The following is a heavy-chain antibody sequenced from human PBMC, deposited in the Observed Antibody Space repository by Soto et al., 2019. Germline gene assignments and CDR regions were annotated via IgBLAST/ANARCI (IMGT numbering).Heavy chain of an antibody. V-gene: IGHV3-30*03. Sequence: QGQLVESGGGVVQPGRSLRLSCAASGFSFSSYGMEWVRLGRGKGLEWVAATTYEGGIKNYVYSVKGRFTISSDNSKNTLYLQMNSLRVEDTATYYCAGALENPYFYYGLNILGQGTTVTVSS. CDR3: AGALENPYFYYGLNI. CDR2: TTYEGGIK. J-gene: IGHJ6*02. CDR1: GFSFSSYG. D-gene: IGHD1-1*01.